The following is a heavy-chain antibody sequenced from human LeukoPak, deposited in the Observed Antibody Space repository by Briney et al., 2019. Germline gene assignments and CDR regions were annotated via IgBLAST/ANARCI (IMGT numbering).Heavy chain of an antibody. CDR1: GFSFTTYW. CDR3: ATYRQVLLPFES. D-gene: IGHD2-8*02. V-gene: IGHV3-7*03. J-gene: IGHJ4*02. Sequence: GGSLRLSCAASGFSFTTYWMGWVRQAPGKGLEWVANIQEDGSDKKYVDSVKGRFTISRDNAKNSLYLQMNSLRAEDTAIYYCATYRQVLLPFESWGQGTLVTVSS. CDR2: IQEDGSDK.